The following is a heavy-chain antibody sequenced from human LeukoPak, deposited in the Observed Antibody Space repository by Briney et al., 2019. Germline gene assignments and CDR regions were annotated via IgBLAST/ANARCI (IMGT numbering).Heavy chain of an antibody. Sequence: GGSLRLSCAASGFTFSSYGMHWVRQAPGKGLEWVAVISYDGSNKYYADSVKGRFTISRDNSKNTLYLQMNSLRAEDTAVYYCARALSDYTYYYYGMDVWGQGTTVTVSS. V-gene: IGHV3-30*03. CDR1: GFTFSSYG. CDR3: ARALSDYTYYYYGMDV. J-gene: IGHJ6*02. CDR2: ISYDGSNK. D-gene: IGHD3-10*01.